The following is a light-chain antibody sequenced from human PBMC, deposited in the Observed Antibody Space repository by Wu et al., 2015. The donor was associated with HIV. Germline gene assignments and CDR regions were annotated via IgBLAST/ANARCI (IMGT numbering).Light chain of an antibody. V-gene: IGKV1-39*01. Sequence: DIQMTQSPSSLSASVGDRVTITCRASQSVSNYLNWYQQKPGKAPKLLIYAASSLQSGVPSRFSGSGSGTDFTLTISSLQPEDFATYYCQQSYSTPLTFGGGPRWRSN. CDR1: QSVSNY. CDR2: AAS. CDR3: QQSYSTPLT. J-gene: IGKJ4*01.